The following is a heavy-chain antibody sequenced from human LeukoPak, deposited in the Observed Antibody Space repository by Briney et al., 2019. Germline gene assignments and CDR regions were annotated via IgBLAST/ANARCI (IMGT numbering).Heavy chain of an antibody. V-gene: IGHV3-11*04. Sequence: GGSLRLSCAACGFTFSDYYMSWIRQAPGKGLEWVSYISSSGSTIYYADSVKGRFTISRDNAKNSLYLQMNSLRAEDTAVYYCASPVLLWFGELLFRPMDVWGKGTTVTVSS. J-gene: IGHJ6*04. D-gene: IGHD3-10*01. CDR1: GFTFSDYY. CDR3: ASPVLLWFGELLFRPMDV. CDR2: ISSSGSTI.